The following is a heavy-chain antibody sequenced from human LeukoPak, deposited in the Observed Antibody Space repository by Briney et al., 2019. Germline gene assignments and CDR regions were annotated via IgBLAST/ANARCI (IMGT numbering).Heavy chain of an antibody. D-gene: IGHD6-13*01. J-gene: IGHJ2*01. CDR2: IYYSGST. CDR3: ARVYYSSSYDYWYFDL. Sequence: PSETLSLTCTVSGGSIRSYYWSWIRQPPGKGLEWIGYIYYSGSTNYNPSLTSRVTISVDTSKNQFSLKLSSVTAADTAVYYCARVYYSSSYDYWYFDLWGRGTLVTVSS. CDR1: GGSIRSYY. V-gene: IGHV4-59*01.